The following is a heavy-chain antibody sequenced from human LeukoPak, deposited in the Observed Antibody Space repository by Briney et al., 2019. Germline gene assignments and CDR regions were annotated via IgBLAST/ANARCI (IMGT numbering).Heavy chain of an antibody. Sequence: GGSLRLSCAASGFTFSSYGMTWVRQAPGKGLEWVSVIYNGGSTYYADSVKGRFTISRDDSKNTLYLQMKNLRAEDTAVYYCAKDGAWLRFDDWGQGILVTVSS. CDR3: AKDGAWLRFDD. J-gene: IGHJ4*02. D-gene: IGHD5-12*01. CDR2: IYNGGST. CDR1: GFTFSSYG. V-gene: IGHV3-53*01.